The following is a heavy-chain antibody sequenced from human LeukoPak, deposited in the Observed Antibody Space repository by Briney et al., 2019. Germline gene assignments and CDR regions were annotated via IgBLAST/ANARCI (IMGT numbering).Heavy chain of an antibody. D-gene: IGHD1-26*01. CDR2: IYTSGST. Sequence: SETLSLTCTVSGGSISSYYWSWIRQPAGKGLEWIGRIYTSGSTNYNPSLKSRVTMSVDTSKNQFSLKLSSVTAADTAVHYCAREYLVGAISDAFDIWGQGTMVTVSS. V-gene: IGHV4-4*07. CDR3: AREYLVGAISDAFDI. J-gene: IGHJ3*02. CDR1: GGSISSYY.